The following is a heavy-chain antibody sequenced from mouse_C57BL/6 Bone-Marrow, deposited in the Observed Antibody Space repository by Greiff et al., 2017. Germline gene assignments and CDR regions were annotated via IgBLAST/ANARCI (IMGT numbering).Heavy chain of an antibody. CDR2: IDPSDSYT. J-gene: IGHJ2*01. CDR3: ARDYYGSSYYFDY. D-gene: IGHD1-1*01. CDR1: GYTFTDYY. V-gene: IGHV1S126*01. Sequence: VQLQESGPELVKPGASVKISCKASGYTFTDYYINWVKQRPGQGLEWIGEIDPSDSYTNYNQKFKGKSTLTVDKSSSTAYMQLSSLTSEDSAVYYCARDYYGSSYYFDYWGQGTTLTVSS.